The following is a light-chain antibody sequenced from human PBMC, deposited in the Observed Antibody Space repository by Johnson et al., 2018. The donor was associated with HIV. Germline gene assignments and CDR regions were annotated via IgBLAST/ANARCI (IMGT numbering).Light chain of an antibody. CDR2: DNH. J-gene: IGLJ1*01. Sequence: QSVLTQSPSVSAAPGQKVTISCSGSSSNIGNNYVSWYQQLPGTAPKLLIYDNHKRPSGIPDRFSGSKSGTSATLGITGLKTGDEADYYCGTWDSSLSAGVFGTGTKVTVL. CDR3: GTWDSSLSAGV. V-gene: IGLV1-51*01. CDR1: SSNIGNNY.